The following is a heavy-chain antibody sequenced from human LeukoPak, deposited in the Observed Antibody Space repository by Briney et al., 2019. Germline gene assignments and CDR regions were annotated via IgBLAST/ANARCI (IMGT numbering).Heavy chain of an antibody. Sequence: PSETLSLTCTVSGGSISSSSYYWGWIRQPPGKGLEWIGSIYYSGSTYYNPSLKSRVTISVDTSKNQFSLKLSSVTAADTAVYYCARGPDFGVVFIDYWGQGTLVTVSS. CDR1: GGSISSSSYY. CDR3: ARGPDFGVVFIDY. V-gene: IGHV4-39*01. CDR2: IYYSGST. D-gene: IGHD3-3*01. J-gene: IGHJ4*02.